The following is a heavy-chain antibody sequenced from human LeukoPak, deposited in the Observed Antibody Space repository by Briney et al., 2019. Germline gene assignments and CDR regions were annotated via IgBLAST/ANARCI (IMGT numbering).Heavy chain of an antibody. CDR1: GYTFTSYG. J-gene: IGHJ1*01. V-gene: IGHV1-18*01. D-gene: IGHD2-2*01. Sequence: ASVKVSCKASGYTFTSYGISWVRQAPGQGLEWMGWISAYNGNTNYAQEPQGSVTMTTDTSSSTAYMEMRSLRSYDTAVYYCAKCPYCSSTSCYPTEYFQHWGQGNLVTVSS. CDR3: AKCPYCSSTSCYPTEYFQH. CDR2: ISAYNGNT.